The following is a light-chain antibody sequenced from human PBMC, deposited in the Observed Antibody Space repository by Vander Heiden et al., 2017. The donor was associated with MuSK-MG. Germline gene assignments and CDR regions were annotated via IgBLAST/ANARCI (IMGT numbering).Light chain of an antibody. CDR2: DVS. V-gene: IGLV2-14*01. J-gene: IGLJ3*02. CDR1: SSDVGGYNY. CDR3: SSYTSSSTLEWV. Sequence: QSALTQPASVSGSPGQSITISCTGTSSDVGGYNYVSWYQQHPGKAPKLMSYDVSNRPSGVSNRFSGSKSGNTASLTISVLQAEDEADYYCSSYTSSSTLEWVFGGGTKLTVL.